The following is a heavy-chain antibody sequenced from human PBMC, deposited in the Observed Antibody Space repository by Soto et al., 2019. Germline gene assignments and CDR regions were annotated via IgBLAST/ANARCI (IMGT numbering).Heavy chain of an antibody. CDR2: INPNSGGT. D-gene: IGHD3-22*01. Sequence: ASVKVSCKASGYTFTGYYMHWVRQAPGQGLEWMGWINPNSGGTNYAQKFQGWVTMTRDTSISTAYMELSRPRSDDTAVYYCARDYYDSSGYSYFQHWGQGTLVTVSS. V-gene: IGHV1-2*04. CDR1: GYTFTGYY. J-gene: IGHJ1*01. CDR3: ARDYYDSSGYSYFQH.